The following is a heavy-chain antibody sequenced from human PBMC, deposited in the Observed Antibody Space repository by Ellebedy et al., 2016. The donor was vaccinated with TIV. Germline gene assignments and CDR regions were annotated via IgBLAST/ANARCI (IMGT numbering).Heavy chain of an antibody. V-gene: IGHV3-11*01. CDR1: GSSFSNYD. CDR2: ISSSGSKI. Sequence: GESLKISXAGSGSSFSNYDMSWIRQAPGKGLEWVAYISSSGSKIKYVDSVKGRFTVSRDNAKNSVYLQMNSLRGEDTAVYYCAGSGDYGVGGGFDPWGLGTLVTVSS. D-gene: IGHD4-17*01. CDR3: AGSGDYGVGGGFDP. J-gene: IGHJ5*02.